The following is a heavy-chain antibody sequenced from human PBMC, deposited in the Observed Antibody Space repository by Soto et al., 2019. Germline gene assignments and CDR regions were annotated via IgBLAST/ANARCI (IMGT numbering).Heavy chain of an antibody. V-gene: IGHV1-18*01. CDR2: ISAYNGNT. J-gene: IGHJ3*02. Sequence: ASVKVSCKAAGYTFTSCGISWVRQAPGQGLEWMGWISAYNGNTNYAQKLQGRVTMTTDTSTSTAYMELRSLRSDDTAVYYSATAGSIKYYYGSGSDPGDAFDIWR. CDR3: ATAGSIKYYYGSGSDPGDAFDI. D-gene: IGHD3-10*01. CDR1: GYTFTSCG.